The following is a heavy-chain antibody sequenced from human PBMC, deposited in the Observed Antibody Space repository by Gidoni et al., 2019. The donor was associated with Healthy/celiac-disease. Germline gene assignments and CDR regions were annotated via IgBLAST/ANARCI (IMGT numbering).Heavy chain of an antibody. D-gene: IGHD2-21*02. CDR2: IWYDGSNK. CDR1: GFTFSSYG. V-gene: IGHV3-33*01. CDR3: ARVPLAYCGGDCYLFYY. J-gene: IGHJ4*02. Sequence: QVQLVESGGGVVQPGRSLRLSCAASGFTFSSYGMHWVRQAPGKGLEWVAVIWYDGSNKYYADSVKGRFTISRDNSKNTLYLQMNSLRAEDTAVYYCARVPLAYCGGDCYLFYYWGQGTLVTVSS.